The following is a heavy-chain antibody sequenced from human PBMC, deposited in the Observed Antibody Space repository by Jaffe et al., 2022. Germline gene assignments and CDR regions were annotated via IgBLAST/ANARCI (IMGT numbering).Heavy chain of an antibody. CDR3: VRQQLAYCGGDCYPSDAFDI. J-gene: IGHJ3*02. V-gene: IGHV5-51*01. CDR1: GYSFTSYW. Sequence: EVQLVQSGAEVKKPGESLKISCKGSGYSFTSYWIGWVRQMPGKGLEWMGIIYPGDSDTRYSPSFQGQVTISADKSISTAYLQWSSLKASDTAMYYCVRQQLAYCGGDCYPSDAFDIWGQGTMVTVSS. D-gene: IGHD2-21*02. CDR2: IYPGDSDT.